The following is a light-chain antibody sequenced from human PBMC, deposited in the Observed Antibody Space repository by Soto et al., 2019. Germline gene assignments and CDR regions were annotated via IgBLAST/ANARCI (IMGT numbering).Light chain of an antibody. V-gene: IGLV2-11*01. Sequence: SALTQPRSVSGSPGQSVTISCTGTSSDVGGYNYVSWYQQHPGKAPKLMLYDVSRRPSGVPDRFSGSKSGNTASLTISGLQAEDEADYFCCSYAGSYTYVFGAGTKV. CDR1: SSDVGGYNY. J-gene: IGLJ1*01. CDR3: CSYAGSYTYV. CDR2: DVS.